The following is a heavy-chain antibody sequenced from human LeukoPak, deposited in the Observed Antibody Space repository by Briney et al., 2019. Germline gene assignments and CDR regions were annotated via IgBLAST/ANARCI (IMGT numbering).Heavy chain of an antibody. CDR1: GGSISSDY. Sequence: SETLSLTCTVSGGSISSDYWSWVRQPPAKGLEWIGYIYYSGSTNYNPSLKSRVTISVDTSKYQFSLKLSSVTAADTAVYYCARYRSTRSFDYWGQGTLVTVSS. D-gene: IGHD5/OR15-5a*01. CDR2: IYYSGST. CDR3: ARYRSTRSFDY. V-gene: IGHV4-59*01. J-gene: IGHJ4*02.